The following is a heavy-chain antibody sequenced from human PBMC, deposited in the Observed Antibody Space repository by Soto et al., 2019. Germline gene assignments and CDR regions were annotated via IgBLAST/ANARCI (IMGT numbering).Heavy chain of an antibody. CDR3: AGLAAADPFAY. Sequence: ASVKVSCKASGYTFTSYAMHWVRQAPGQMLEWMGWINAGNGSTSYAQKFQGRVTMTRDTSTSTVYMELSSLISEDTAVYYCAGLAAADPFAYWGQGTLVTVSS. CDR1: GYTFTSYA. D-gene: IGHD6-13*01. V-gene: IGHV1-3*01. J-gene: IGHJ4*02. CDR2: INAGNGST.